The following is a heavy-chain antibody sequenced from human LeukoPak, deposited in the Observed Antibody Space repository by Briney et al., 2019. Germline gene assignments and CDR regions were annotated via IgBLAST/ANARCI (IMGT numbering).Heavy chain of an antibody. CDR3: ASGADYYDSSGYPNPFDY. Sequence: PSETLSLTCAVSGGSISSSNWWSWVRQPPGKGLEWIGYIYYSGSTYYNPSLKSRVTISVDTSKNQFSLKLSSVTAADTAVYYCASGADYYDSSGYPNPFDYWGQGTLVTVSS. D-gene: IGHD3-22*01. CDR2: IYYSGST. CDR1: GGSISSSNW. J-gene: IGHJ4*02. V-gene: IGHV4-4*02.